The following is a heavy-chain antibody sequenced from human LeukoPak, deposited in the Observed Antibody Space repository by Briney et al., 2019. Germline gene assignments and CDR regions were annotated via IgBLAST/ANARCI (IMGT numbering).Heavy chain of an antibody. D-gene: IGHD3-3*01. V-gene: IGHV3-53*04. Sequence: PGGSLRLSCAASGFTVSSNYMSWVRQAPGKGLEWVSVIYSGGSTYYADSVKGRFTISRQNSKNTLYLQMNSLRAEDTAVYYCAREGVDKGTPYYYYYGMDVWGQGTTVTVSS. CDR2: IYSGGST. CDR1: GFTVSSNY. J-gene: IGHJ6*02. CDR3: AREGVDKGTPYYYYYGMDV.